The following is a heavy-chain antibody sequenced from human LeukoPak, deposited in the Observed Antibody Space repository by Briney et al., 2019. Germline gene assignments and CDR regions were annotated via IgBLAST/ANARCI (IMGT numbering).Heavy chain of an antibody. Sequence: PSETLSLTWAVYGGSFSGYYWSWIRQPPGKGLDWIGEINHSGSTNYNPSLKSRVTISVDTSKNQFSLKLSSVTAADTAVYYCARGRREYQLLFMSVDYWGQGTLVTVSS. CDR3: ARGRREYQLLFMSVDY. J-gene: IGHJ4*02. CDR2: INHSGST. D-gene: IGHD2-2*01. CDR1: GGSFSGYY. V-gene: IGHV4-34*01.